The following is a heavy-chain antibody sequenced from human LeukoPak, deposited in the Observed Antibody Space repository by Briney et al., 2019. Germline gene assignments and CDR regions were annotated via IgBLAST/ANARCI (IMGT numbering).Heavy chain of an antibody. Sequence: ASVKVSCKASGYTFTSYYMHWVRQAPGQGLEWMGIINPSGGSASYAQKFQGRVTMTRDMSTSTVYMELSSLRSEDTAVYYCARAFYDSSGYYSYFDYWGQGTLVTVSS. D-gene: IGHD3-22*01. CDR1: GYTFTSYY. CDR3: ARAFYDSSGYYSYFDY. V-gene: IGHV1-46*01. CDR2: INPSGGSA. J-gene: IGHJ4*02.